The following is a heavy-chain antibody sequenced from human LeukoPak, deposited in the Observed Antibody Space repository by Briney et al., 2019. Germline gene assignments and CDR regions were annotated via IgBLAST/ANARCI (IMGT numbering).Heavy chain of an antibody. CDR2: ISWDGGST. D-gene: IGHD5-12*01. V-gene: IGHV3-43D*03. Sequence: GGSLRLSCAASGFTFDDYAMHWVRQAPGKGLEWVSLISWDGGSTYYADSVKGRFTISRDNSKNSLYLQMNSLRAKDTALYYCAKGGYDLRGGIDYWGQGTLVTVSS. CDR1: GFTFDDYA. J-gene: IGHJ4*02. CDR3: AKGGYDLRGGIDY.